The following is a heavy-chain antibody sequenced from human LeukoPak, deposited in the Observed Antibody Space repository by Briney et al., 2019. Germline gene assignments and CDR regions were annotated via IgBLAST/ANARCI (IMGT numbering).Heavy chain of an antibody. CDR3: ARGAAAGT. D-gene: IGHD6-13*01. Sequence: SETLSFTCTVSGGSISSSSYYWGWIRQPPGKGLEWIGSIYYSGSTYYNPSLKSRVTISVDTSKNQFSLKLSSVTAADTAVYYCARGAAAGTWGQGTLVTVSS. CDR2: IYYSGST. J-gene: IGHJ5*02. V-gene: IGHV4-39*07. CDR1: GGSISSSSYY.